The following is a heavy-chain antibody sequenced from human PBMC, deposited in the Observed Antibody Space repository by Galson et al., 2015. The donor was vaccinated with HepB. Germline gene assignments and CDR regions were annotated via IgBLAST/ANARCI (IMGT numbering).Heavy chain of an antibody. V-gene: IGHV4-39*01. D-gene: IGHD4/OR15-4a*01. CDR3: ARLVRGHDYAYGFDY. CDR2: VYYTGTT. Sequence: SETLSLTCNVSGDSIAGSSYYWGWIRQPPGKGLEWIATVYYTGTTYYNPSLQSRLTISVDRTKNQFSLKLSSVTAADTSVYYCARLVRGHDYAYGFDYWGQGTLVTVSS. J-gene: IGHJ4*02. CDR1: GDSIAGSSYY.